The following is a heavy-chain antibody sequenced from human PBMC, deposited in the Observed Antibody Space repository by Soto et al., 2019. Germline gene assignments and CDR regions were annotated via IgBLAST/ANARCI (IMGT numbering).Heavy chain of an antibody. D-gene: IGHD2-15*01. J-gene: IGHJ6*02. Sequence: GASVKVSCKASGGSLSSDALGWVRQAPGQGLEWMGGIIPTSGTANYAQRFQGRATITADESTSTAYMELSSLTSEDTAVYFCARGQGYCSGGICYYYYYGMDVWGQGTTVTVS. CDR1: GGSLSSDA. CDR2: IIPTSGTA. V-gene: IGHV1-69*13. CDR3: ARGQGYCSGGICYYYYYGMDV.